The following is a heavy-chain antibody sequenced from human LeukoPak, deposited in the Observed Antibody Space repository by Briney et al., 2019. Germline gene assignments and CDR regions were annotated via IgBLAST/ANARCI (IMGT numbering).Heavy chain of an antibody. CDR3: ATSGMVRGMDV. Sequence: ASVQVSCKASGSTFSGYYMHWVRQAPGQGLEWMGWINPNSGGTSYAQKFQGRVTMTRDTSISTAYMELSRLRSDDSAVYYCATSGMVRGMDVWGQGTTVTVSS. J-gene: IGHJ6*02. CDR1: GSTFSGYY. V-gene: IGHV1-2*02. D-gene: IGHD3-10*01. CDR2: INPNSGGT.